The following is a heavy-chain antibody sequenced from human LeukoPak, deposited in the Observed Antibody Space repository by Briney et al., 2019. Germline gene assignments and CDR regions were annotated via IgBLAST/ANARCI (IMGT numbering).Heavy chain of an antibody. V-gene: IGHV3-21*01. J-gene: IGHJ4*02. D-gene: IGHD2-21*02. CDR1: GFTFSNYS. CDR3: ARSCGGDCYSDY. CDR2: IGSSSHYR. Sequence: GGSLRLSCAASGFTFSNYSMNWVRQAPGKGLEWISSIGSSSHYRYYGDSVKGRFIISRDNAKNSLFLQMNSLRAEDTAVYYCARSCGGDCYSDYWGQGTLVTVSS.